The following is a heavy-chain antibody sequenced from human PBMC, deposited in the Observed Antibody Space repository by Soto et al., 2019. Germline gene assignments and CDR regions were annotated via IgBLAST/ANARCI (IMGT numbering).Heavy chain of an antibody. J-gene: IGHJ4*02. Sequence: ASVKVSCKASGYTFTTYGISWVRQAPGQGLEWMGWISAYNGNTNYAQKLQGRVTMTTDTSTSTAYMELRSLRSDDTAVYYCERAREPADCGALWGQGTLVTVSS. D-gene: IGHD2-21*01. V-gene: IGHV1-18*01. CDR1: GYTFTTYG. CDR3: ERAREPADCGAL. CDR2: ISAYNGNT.